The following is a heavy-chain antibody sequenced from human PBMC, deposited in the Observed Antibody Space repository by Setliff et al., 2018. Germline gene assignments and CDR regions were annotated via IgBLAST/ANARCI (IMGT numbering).Heavy chain of an antibody. CDR3: ARVSGYDTTGYSLLY. D-gene: IGHD3-22*01. CDR1: PFPFSNYG. CDR2: ISSDAMIK. Sequence: RLSCAASPFPFSNYGVTWVRQAPGKGLEWLTVISSDAMIKLYADSVKGRFTVSRDNSNNTVYLHLSSPRPEDTAVYYCARVSGYDTTGYSLLYWGQGTLVTVSS. V-gene: IGHV3-30*03. J-gene: IGHJ4*02.